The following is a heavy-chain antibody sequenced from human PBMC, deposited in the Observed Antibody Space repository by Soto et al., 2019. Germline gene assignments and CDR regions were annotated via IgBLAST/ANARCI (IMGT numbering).Heavy chain of an antibody. CDR1: GGSISSSSYY. J-gene: IGHJ6*03. CDR3: ARPRATYDYGDYGEVDMDV. D-gene: IGHD4-17*01. V-gene: IGHV4-39*01. Sequence: SETLSLTCTVSGGSISSSSYYWGWIRQPPGKGLEWIGSIYYSGSTYYNPSLKSRVTISVDTSKNQFSLKLSSVTAADTAVYYCARPRATYDYGDYGEVDMDVWGKGTTVTVSS. CDR2: IYYSGST.